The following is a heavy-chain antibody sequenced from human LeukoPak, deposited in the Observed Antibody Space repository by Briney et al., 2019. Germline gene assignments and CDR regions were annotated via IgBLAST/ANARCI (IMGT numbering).Heavy chain of an antibody. D-gene: IGHD2-21*01. V-gene: IGHV3-53*01. J-gene: IGHJ4*02. Sequence: GGSLRLSCAASGFTVSGNFMNWVRQAPGKGLEWVSVIFSGGDTYYADSVKGRFTISRDDSKNTLYLQMNNLRADDTAVYYCARGGVIPATPTYWGQGTLVTVSS. CDR2: IFSGGDT. CDR3: ARGGVIPATPTY. CDR1: GFTVSGNF.